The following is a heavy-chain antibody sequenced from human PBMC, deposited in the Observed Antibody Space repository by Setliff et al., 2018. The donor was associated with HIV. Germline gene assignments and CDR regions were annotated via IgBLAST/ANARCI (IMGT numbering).Heavy chain of an antibody. V-gene: IGHV1-46*01. CDR2: LNPNTGST. Sequence: GALVKVSCKPSGYTFIGQLMHWVRQAPGQGLEWMGLLNPNTGSTTYAQKFRGRVTITTHESTSTAYMELSSLRSEDTAVYYCARDFGGYCSSMSCPGLFDPWGQGTLVTVSS. CDR1: GYTFIGQL. CDR3: ARDFGGYCSSMSCPGLFDP. J-gene: IGHJ5*02. D-gene: IGHD2-2*01.